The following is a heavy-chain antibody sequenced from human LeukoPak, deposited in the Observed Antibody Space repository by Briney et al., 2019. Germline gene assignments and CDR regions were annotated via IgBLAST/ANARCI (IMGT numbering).Heavy chain of an antibody. D-gene: IGHD2-8*01. CDR1: GGSFSGYY. J-gene: IGHJ4*02. Sequence: PSETLSLTCAVYGGSFSGYYWSWIRQPPGKGLEWIGEINHSGSTNYNPSLKSRVTISVDTSKNQFSLNLSSVTAADTAVYYCASNGPLLSDTNRYYFNYWGQGTLVTVSS. CDR3: ASNGPLLSDTNRYYFNY. V-gene: IGHV4-34*01. CDR2: INHSGST.